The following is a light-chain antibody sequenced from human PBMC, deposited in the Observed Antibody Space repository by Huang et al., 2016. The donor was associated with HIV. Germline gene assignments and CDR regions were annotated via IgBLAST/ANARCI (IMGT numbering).Light chain of an antibody. J-gene: IGKJ3*01. Sequence: DIQMTQSPSSLSASVGDRVTIPCRASQGIANHLAWYQQRPGKAPKLLIYAASALQSGVPSRFSGTGSGTDFTLTISSLQPEDVATYFCQKYNSAPRTFGPGTKVEIK. CDR3: QKYNSAPRT. CDR1: QGIANH. V-gene: IGKV1-27*01. CDR2: AAS.